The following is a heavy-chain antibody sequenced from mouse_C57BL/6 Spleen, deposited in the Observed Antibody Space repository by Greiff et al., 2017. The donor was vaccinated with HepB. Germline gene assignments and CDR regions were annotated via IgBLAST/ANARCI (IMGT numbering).Heavy chain of an antibody. CDR2: IDPSDSYT. Sequence: QVQLQQSGAELVRPGTSVKLSCKASGYTFTSYWMHWVKQRPGQGLEWIGVIDPSDSYTNYNQKFKGKATLTVDTSSSTAYMQLSSLTSEDSAVYYCARYGYYFDYWGQGTTLTVSS. J-gene: IGHJ2*01. V-gene: IGHV1-59*01. CDR3: ARYGYYFDY. CDR1: GYTFTSYW. D-gene: IGHD2-2*01.